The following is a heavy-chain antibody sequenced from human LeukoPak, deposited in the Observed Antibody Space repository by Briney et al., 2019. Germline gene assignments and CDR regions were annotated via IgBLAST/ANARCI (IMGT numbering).Heavy chain of an antibody. CDR3: AREVLWFGDNSGFDY. D-gene: IGHD3-10*01. CDR2: IIPIFGTA. CDR1: GGTFSSYA. Sequence: RASVKVSCKASGGTFSSYAISWVRQAPGQGLEWMGGIIPIFGTANYAQKFQGRVTMTEDTSTDTAYMELSSLRSEDTAVYYCAREVLWFGDNSGFDYWGQGTLVTVSS. V-gene: IGHV1-69*06. J-gene: IGHJ4*02.